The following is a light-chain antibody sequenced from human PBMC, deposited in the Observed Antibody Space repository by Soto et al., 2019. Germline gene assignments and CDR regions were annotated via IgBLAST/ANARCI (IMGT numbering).Light chain of an antibody. Sequence: DIQLTQSPSTLSASVGDRVTITCRASRSIINCLPWYQQKSGKGPKLLIYKASNLQTGVPSRFSGSVYGTEFTLTISSLQPDDVATYYCQQYSDHWTFGQGTKVEIK. CDR2: KAS. J-gene: IGKJ1*01. CDR1: RSIINC. CDR3: QQYSDHWT. V-gene: IGKV1-5*03.